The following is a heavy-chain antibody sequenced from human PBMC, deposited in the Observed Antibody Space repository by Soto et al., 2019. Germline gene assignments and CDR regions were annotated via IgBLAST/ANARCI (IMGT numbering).Heavy chain of an antibody. CDR2: IYYSGST. D-gene: IGHD4-17*01. CDR1: GGSISSYY. V-gene: IGHV4-59*01. CDR3: ARGRDYGDYFDY. J-gene: IGHJ4*02. Sequence: SETLSLTCTVSGGSISSYYWSWIRQPPGKGLEWIGYIYYSGSTNYNPSLKSRVTISVDTSKNQFSLKLSSVTAADTAVYYCARGRDYGDYFDYWGQGTQVTVSS.